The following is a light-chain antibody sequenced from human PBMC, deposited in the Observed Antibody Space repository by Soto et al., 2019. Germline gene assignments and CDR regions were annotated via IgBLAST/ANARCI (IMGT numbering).Light chain of an antibody. CDR2: GAP. J-gene: IGKJ1*01. Sequence: EIVMTQSPATLSVSPGERATLSCRASQSVSSNLAWYRQKPGQAPRLLIYGAPTRATGIPARFSGGGSGTEFTLTVSRLEPEDFAVYYCQQYGRSGTFGQGTKVDIK. V-gene: IGKV3D-15*01. CDR3: QQYGRSGT. CDR1: QSVSSN.